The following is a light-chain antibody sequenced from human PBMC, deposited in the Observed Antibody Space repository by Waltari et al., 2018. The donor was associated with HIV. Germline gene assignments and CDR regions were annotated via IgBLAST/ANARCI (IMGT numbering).Light chain of an antibody. CDR3: AAWGDSLTSYV. J-gene: IGLJ1*01. V-gene: IGLV1-47*01. Sequence: QSVLTQPPSASDTPGQRVTISCSGSSSNIGSNNVYWYRHLPGTAPKLLIYRNNRRPSGVPDRFSGSKSGTSASLSISGLRSEDESDYYCAAWGDSLTSYVFGTWTKVTVL. CDR1: SSNIGSNN. CDR2: RNN.